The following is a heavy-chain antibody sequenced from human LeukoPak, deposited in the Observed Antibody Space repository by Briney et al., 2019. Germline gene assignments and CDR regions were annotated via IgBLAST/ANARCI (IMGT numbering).Heavy chain of an antibody. CDR1: GYTFTSYG. V-gene: IGHV1-18*01. Sequence: ASVKVSCTASGYTFTSYGISWVRQAPGQGLEWMGWISAYNGNTNYAQKLQGRVTMTTDTSTSTAYMELRSLRSDDTAVYYCARVETIAAAGNWFDPWGQGTLVTVSS. D-gene: IGHD6-13*01. J-gene: IGHJ5*02. CDR2: ISAYNGNT. CDR3: ARVETIAAAGNWFDP.